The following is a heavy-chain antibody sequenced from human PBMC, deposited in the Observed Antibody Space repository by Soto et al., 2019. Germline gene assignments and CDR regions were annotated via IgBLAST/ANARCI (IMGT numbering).Heavy chain of an antibody. CDR2: IIPIFGTA. V-gene: IGHV1-69*12. J-gene: IGHJ4*02. Sequence: QVQLVQSGAEVKKPGSSVKVSCKASGGTFSSYAISWVRQAPGQGLEWMGGIIPIFGTANYAQKFQGRVTITADESTSTAYMELSSLRSEATAVYYCARAQGYSGYDGLSNWGQGTLVTVSS. CDR3: ARAQGYSGYDGLSN. D-gene: IGHD5-12*01. CDR1: GGTFSSYA.